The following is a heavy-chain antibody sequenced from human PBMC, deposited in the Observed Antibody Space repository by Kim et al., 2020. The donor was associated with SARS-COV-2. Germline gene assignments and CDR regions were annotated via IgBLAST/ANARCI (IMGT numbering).Heavy chain of an antibody. J-gene: IGHJ5*02. D-gene: IGHD6-13*01. Sequence: SETLSLTCTVSGGSISSSSYYWGWIRQPPGKGLEWIGSIYYSGSTYYNPSLKSRVTISVDTSKNQFSLKLSSVTAADTAVYYCARDKSSSWYWVYWFDP. CDR2: IYYSGST. CDR1: GGSISSSSYY. CDR3: ARDKSSSWYWVYWFDP. V-gene: IGHV4-39*07.